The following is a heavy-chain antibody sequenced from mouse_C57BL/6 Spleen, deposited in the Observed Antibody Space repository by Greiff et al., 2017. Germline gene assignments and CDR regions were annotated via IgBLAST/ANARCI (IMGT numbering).Heavy chain of an antibody. V-gene: IGHV5-17*01. CDR1: GFTFSDYG. J-gene: IGHJ2*01. D-gene: IGHD1-1*01. CDR3: ARLYYYGSGSFDY. CDR2: ISSGSSTI. Sequence: EVMLVESGGGLVKPGGSLKLSCAASGFTFSDYGMHWVRQAPEKGLEWVAYISSGSSTIYYAATVKGRFTISRDNAKHTLFLQMTSLRPEDTAMYYCARLYYYGSGSFDYWGQGTTLTVSS.